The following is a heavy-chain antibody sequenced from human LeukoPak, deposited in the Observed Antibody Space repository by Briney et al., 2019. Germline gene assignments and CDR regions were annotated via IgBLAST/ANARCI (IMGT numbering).Heavy chain of an antibody. CDR2: IRSKAYGGTT. CDR1: GFTIGDYA. Sequence: PGRSLRLSCTASGFTIGDYAMSWVRQAPGKGLEWVGFIRSKAYGGTTEYAASVKGRFTISRDDSKSIAYLQMNSLKTEDTAVYYCTRDEFGENDYWGQGTLVTVSS. CDR3: TRDEFGENDY. D-gene: IGHD3-10*01. J-gene: IGHJ4*02. V-gene: IGHV3-49*04.